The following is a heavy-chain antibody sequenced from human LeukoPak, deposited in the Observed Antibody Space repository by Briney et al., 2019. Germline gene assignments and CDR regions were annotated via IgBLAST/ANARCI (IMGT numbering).Heavy chain of an antibody. J-gene: IGHJ4*02. Sequence: SETLSLTCTVSGGSISSYYWGWIRQPPGKGLEWIGYIYYSGSTNYNPSLKSRVTISVDTPKNQFSLTLNSVTAADTAVYYCAIDNDSRDPPHFDYWGQGTLVTVSS. CDR3: AIDNDSRDPPHFDY. CDR1: GGSISSYY. CDR2: IYYSGST. D-gene: IGHD3-16*01. V-gene: IGHV4-59*01.